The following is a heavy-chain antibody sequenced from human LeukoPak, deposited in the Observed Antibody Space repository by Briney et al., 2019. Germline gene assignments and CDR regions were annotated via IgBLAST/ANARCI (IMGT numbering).Heavy chain of an antibody. Sequence: PSETLSLTCTVSGGSISSYYWSWIRQPPGKGLEWIGYIYYSGSTNYNPSLKSRVTISVDTSKNQFSLKLSSVTAADTAVYYCARTLDYYDSSGDYWYFDLWGRGTLVTVSS. J-gene: IGHJ2*01. CDR3: ARTLDYYDSSGDYWYFDL. CDR1: GGSISSYY. V-gene: IGHV4-59*01. CDR2: IYYSGST. D-gene: IGHD3-22*01.